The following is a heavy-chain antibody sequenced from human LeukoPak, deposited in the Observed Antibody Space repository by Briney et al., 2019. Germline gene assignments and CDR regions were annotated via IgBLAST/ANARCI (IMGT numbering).Heavy chain of an antibody. V-gene: IGHV1-18*01. CDR3: ASFRYCSSTSCEFDY. D-gene: IGHD2-2*01. J-gene: IGHJ4*02. CDR2: ISAYNGNT. CDR1: GYTFTSYG. Sequence: PRASVKVSCKASGYTFTSYGISWVRQAPGQGLEWMGLISAYNGNTNYAQKLQGRVTMTTDTSTSTAYMELRSLRSDDTAVYYCASFRYCSSTSCEFDYWGQGTLVTVSS.